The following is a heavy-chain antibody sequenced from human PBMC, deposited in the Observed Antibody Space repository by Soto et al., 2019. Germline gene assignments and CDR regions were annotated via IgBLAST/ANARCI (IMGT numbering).Heavy chain of an antibody. Sequence: SETLSLSCTVSGGSISSSSYYWGWIRQPPGKGLEWIGSIYYSGRTFYSPSLKSRVIISVDTSKNQFSLKLSSVTAADTAVYYCARHLNAAATTTVWGQGTLVTVSS. CDR1: GGSISSSSYY. CDR3: ARHLNAAATTTV. CDR2: IYYSGRT. D-gene: IGHD4-17*01. J-gene: IGHJ4*02. V-gene: IGHV4-39*01.